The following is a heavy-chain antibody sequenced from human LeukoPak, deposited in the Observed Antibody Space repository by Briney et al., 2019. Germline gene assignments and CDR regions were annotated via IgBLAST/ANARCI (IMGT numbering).Heavy chain of an antibody. CDR2: IKQDGSEK. CDR3: ARDSSTGLWSHYMDV. CDR1: GFTFSSYA. Sequence: GGSLRLSCAASGFTFSSYAMSWVRQAPGKGLEWVANIKQDGSEKYYVDSVKGRFTVSRDNAKNSLYLQMNSLRAEDTAVFYCARDSSTGLWSHYMDVWGKGTTVTVSS. J-gene: IGHJ6*03. D-gene: IGHD3-3*01. V-gene: IGHV3-7*01.